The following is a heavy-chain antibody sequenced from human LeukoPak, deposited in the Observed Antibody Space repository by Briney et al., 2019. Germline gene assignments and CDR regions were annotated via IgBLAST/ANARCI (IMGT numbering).Heavy chain of an antibody. D-gene: IGHD2-15*01. CDR1: GGPFSGYY. V-gene: IGHV4-34*01. CDR2: INPSGSA. J-gene: IGHJ4*02. CDR3: ARGQDAAKQGY. Sequence: SETLSLTCAVYGGPFSGYYWSWIRQSPGKGLEWIGEINPSGSASNNPSLKSRVTISVDTSKNQFSLNLSSVTAADTAVYYCARGQDAAKQGYWGQGTLVTVSS.